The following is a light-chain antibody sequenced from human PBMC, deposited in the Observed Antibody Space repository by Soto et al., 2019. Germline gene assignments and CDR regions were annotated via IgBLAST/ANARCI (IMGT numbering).Light chain of an antibody. V-gene: IGLV4-69*01. CDR1: SGHNNYA. Sequence: QSVLTQSPFASASLGASVKLTCTLSSGHNNYAIAWHQQQPGKGPRYLMKITSDGSHTKGDGVPHRFSGSNSGAERYLTISSLQSDDEADYYCQTWDTGILFGGGTKLTVL. J-gene: IGLJ3*02. CDR2: ITSDGSH. CDR3: QTWDTGIL.